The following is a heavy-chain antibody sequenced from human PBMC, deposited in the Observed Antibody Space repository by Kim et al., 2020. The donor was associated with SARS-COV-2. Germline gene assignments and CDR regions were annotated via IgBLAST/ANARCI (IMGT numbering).Heavy chain of an antibody. Sequence: SETLSLTCTVSSGSFTSYYWSWIRQPPGKGLEWIGYVYYTGSTNYNPSLKSRVSMSVDTSKNLFSLKLTSVTAADTAVYFCARERMSGWYFDSWGQGTLVTVSS. CDR3: ARERMSGWYFDS. V-gene: IGHV4-59*13. CDR2: VYYTGST. J-gene: IGHJ4*02. D-gene: IGHD6-19*01. CDR1: SGSFTSYY.